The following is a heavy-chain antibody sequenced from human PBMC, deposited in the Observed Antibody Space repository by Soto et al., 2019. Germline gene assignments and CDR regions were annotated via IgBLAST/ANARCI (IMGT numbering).Heavy chain of an antibody. D-gene: IGHD3-22*01. Sequence: QVQLVESGGGVVQPGRSLRLSCAASGFTFSSYGMHWVRQAPGKGLEWVAVIWYDGSNKYYADSVKGRFTISRDNSKNTLYLKMNSLRAEDTAVYYCARDHYYDSSGYYYEDAMDYWGQGTLVTVSS. CDR2: IWYDGSNK. CDR1: GFTFSSYG. J-gene: IGHJ4*02. V-gene: IGHV3-33*01. CDR3: ARDHYYDSSGYYYEDAMDY.